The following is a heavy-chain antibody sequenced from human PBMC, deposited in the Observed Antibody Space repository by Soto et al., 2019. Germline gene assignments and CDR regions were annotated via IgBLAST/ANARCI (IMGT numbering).Heavy chain of an antibody. CDR3: AREGDYYDSSGYLGAFDI. CDR2: IWYDGSNK. J-gene: IGHJ3*02. D-gene: IGHD3-22*01. CDR1: GFTFSSYG. Sequence: PGGSLRLSCAASGFTFSSYGMHWVRQAPGKGLEWVAVIWYDGSNKYYADSVKGRFTISRDNSKNTLYLQMNSLRAEDTAVYYCAREGDYYDSSGYLGAFDIWGQGTMVTVSS. V-gene: IGHV3-33*01.